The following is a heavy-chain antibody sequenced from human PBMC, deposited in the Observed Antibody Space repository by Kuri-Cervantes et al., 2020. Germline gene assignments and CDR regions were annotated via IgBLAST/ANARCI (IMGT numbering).Heavy chain of an antibody. CDR2: ISSSSSYI. D-gene: IGHD2-2*01. Sequence: LSLTCAASGFTFDDYAMHWVRQAPGKGLEWVSGISSSSSYIYYADSVKGRFTISRDNAKNSLYLQMNSLRAEDTAMYYCAKSYVPAGNNLGYFDYWGQGTLVTVSS. V-gene: IGHV3-9*01. CDR1: GFTFDDYA. J-gene: IGHJ4*02. CDR3: AKSYVPAGNNLGYFDY.